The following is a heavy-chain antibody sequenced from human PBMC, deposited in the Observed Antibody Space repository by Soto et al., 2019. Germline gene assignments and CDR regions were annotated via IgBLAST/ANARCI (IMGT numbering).Heavy chain of an antibody. CDR2: ISAYNGNT. CDR3: AREPRVAVAGKSGYYYGMDV. CDR1: GYTFTSYG. J-gene: IGHJ6*02. Sequence: ASVKVSCKASGYTFTSYGISWVRQAPGQGLEWMGWISAYNGNTNYAQKLQGRVTMTTDTSTSTAYMELRSLRSDDTAVYYCAREPRVAVAGKSGYYYGMDVWGQGTTVTVSS. V-gene: IGHV1-18*01. D-gene: IGHD6-19*01.